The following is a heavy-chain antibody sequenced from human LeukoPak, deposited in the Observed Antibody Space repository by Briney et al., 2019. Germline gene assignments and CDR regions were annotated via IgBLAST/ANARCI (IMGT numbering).Heavy chain of an antibody. CDR3: VRDTKDY. J-gene: IGHJ4*02. V-gene: IGHV3-48*03. Sequence: GGSLRLSCIASEFTFSRYEMNWVRQAPGKGLEWIAYITTTGDRIQYADSVKGRFTISRDNTKNSLYLQLNSLRADDTAIYYCVRDTKDYWGQGTLVTVSS. CDR1: EFTFSRYE. D-gene: IGHD2-8*01. CDR2: ITTTGDRI.